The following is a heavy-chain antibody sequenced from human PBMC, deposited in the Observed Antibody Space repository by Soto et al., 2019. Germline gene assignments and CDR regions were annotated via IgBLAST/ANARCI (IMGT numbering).Heavy chain of an antibody. V-gene: IGHV3-30*03. J-gene: IGHJ6*03. Sequence: GGSLRLSCAASGFTFNSYGMHWVRQAPGKGLEWVAVISYDGSNKYYADSVKGRFTISRDNSKNTLYLQMNSLRAEDTAVYYCATNYDFWSGYSGLAPYYYYMDVWGKGTTVTVSS. CDR2: ISYDGSNK. D-gene: IGHD3-3*01. CDR1: GFTFNSYG. CDR3: ATNYDFWSGYSGLAPYYYYMDV.